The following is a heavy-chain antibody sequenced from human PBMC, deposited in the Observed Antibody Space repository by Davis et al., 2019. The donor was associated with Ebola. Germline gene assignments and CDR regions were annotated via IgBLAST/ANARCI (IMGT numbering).Heavy chain of an antibody. CDR2: IYTSGST. V-gene: IGHV4-61*02. J-gene: IGHJ2*01. Sequence: SETLSLTCTVSGGSISSSSYYWSWIRQPAGKGLEWIGRIYTSGSTNYNPSLKSRVTMSVDTSKNQFSLKLSSVTAADTAVYYCARRRDSTWYFDLWGRGTLVTVSS. D-gene: IGHD5-24*01. CDR3: ARRRDSTWYFDL. CDR1: GGSISSSSYY.